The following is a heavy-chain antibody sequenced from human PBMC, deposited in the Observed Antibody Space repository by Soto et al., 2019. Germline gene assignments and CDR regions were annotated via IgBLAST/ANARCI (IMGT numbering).Heavy chain of an antibody. J-gene: IGHJ6*02. V-gene: IGHV4-38-2*01. CDR3: ARTFDYYGTDV. CDR1: CYSIASGYY. Sequence: SETLSLTCAVSCYSIASGYYWAWIRQSPGKGLEWIGSIYHAGSVYYNPSLNSRVAVSLDTSKNHFSLKLTSVTAADTAVYYCARTFDYYGTDVWGQGTTVTVSS. CDR2: IYHAGSV.